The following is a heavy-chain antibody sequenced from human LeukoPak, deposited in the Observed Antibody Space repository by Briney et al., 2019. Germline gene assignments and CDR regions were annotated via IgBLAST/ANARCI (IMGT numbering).Heavy chain of an antibody. Sequence: SETLSLTCTVSGGSISSSSYYWGWIRQPPGKGLEWIGSIYYSGSTYYNPSLKSRVTISVDTSKNQFSLKLSSVTAADTAVYYCARHGRYVGYNWFDPWGQGTLATVSS. J-gene: IGHJ5*02. CDR2: IYYSGST. V-gene: IGHV4-39*01. CDR3: ARHGRYVGYNWFDP. D-gene: IGHD1-1*01. CDR1: GGSISSSSYY.